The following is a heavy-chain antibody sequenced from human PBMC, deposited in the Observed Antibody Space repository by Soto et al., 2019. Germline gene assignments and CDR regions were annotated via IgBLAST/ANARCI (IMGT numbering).Heavy chain of an antibody. CDR2: IIPMYGPA. Sequence: QVPLGQSGAEVKKPGSSVTVSCKASGGTFSSYAIHWVRQAPGQGLGWMGGIIPMYGPAKYAQRFQGRVTITADESTTTVYMELTSLTSQDTAVYYCARVTSMVRGVIDNWFDPWGHGTLVTVSS. D-gene: IGHD3-10*01. J-gene: IGHJ5*02. V-gene: IGHV1-69*01. CDR3: ARVTSMVRGVIDNWFDP. CDR1: GGTFSSYA.